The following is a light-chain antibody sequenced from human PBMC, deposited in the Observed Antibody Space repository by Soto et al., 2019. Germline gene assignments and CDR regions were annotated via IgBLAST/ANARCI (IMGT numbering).Light chain of an antibody. J-gene: IGKJ5*01. CDR3: QQYNNWPPIT. CDR1: QSVSNY. V-gene: IGKV3-11*01. CDR2: DAS. Sequence: IVLTQSPATLSLSPWERATLSCRASQSVSNYLAWYQQKPGQAPRLLIYDASNRATGIPARFSGSGSGTDFTLTISSLQSEDFAIYYCQQYNNWPPITFGQGTRLEIK.